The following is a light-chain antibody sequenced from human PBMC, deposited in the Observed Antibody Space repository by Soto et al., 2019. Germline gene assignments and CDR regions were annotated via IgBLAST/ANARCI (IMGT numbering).Light chain of an antibody. J-gene: IGLJ2*01. CDR3: SSYTSNSTVV. Sequence: QSALTQPASVSRSPGQSITISCTGTSSDVGGYNYVSWYQQHPGKAPKLMIYDVSNRPSGVSNRFSGSKSGNTASLTISGLQAEDEADYYCSSYTSNSTVVFGGGTKLTVL. CDR1: SSDVGGYNY. V-gene: IGLV2-14*01. CDR2: DVS.